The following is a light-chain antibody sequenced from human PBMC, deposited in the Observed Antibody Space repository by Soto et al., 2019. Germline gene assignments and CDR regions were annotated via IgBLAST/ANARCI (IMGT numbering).Light chain of an antibody. CDR3: QSYDSSLSGWV. J-gene: IGLJ2*01. V-gene: IGLV1-40*01. CDR2: GNI. Sequence: QSVLTQPPSVSGAPGQSVTISCTGSSSNIGAGYDVHWYQQLPGTAPKLLIYGNINRPSGVPDRVSGSKSGTSASLAITGLQSEDEADYYCQSYDSSLSGWVFGGGTKLPS. CDR1: SSNIGAGYD.